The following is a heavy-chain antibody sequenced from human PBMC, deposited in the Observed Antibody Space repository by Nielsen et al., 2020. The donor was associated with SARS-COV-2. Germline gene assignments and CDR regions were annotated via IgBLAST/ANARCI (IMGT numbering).Heavy chain of an antibody. V-gene: IGHV3-30*04. D-gene: IGHD3-9*01. CDR3: ARREVLRYFDWSTNYYYYGMDV. CDR2: ISYDGSNK. Sequence: WIRQPPGKGLEWVAVISYDGSNKYYADSVKGRFTISRDNSKNTLYLQMNSLRAEDTAVYYCARREVLRYFDWSTNYYYYGMDVWGQGTTVTVSS. J-gene: IGHJ6*02.